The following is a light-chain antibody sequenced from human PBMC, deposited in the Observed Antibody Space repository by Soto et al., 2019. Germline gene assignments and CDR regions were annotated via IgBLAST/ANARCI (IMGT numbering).Light chain of an antibody. CDR1: LSVQRTY. CDR3: QQYDSRPRT. V-gene: IGKV3-20*01. J-gene: IGKJ1*01. Sequence: EILLTQSPGTLPLSPGQRGTLSCRASLSVQRTYLAWFQQRPGQAPRLLIYGISSRSTGIPDRFSGSGAGTHYTLTIARLVPEDFAVYYCQQYDSRPRTVCQGT. CDR2: GIS.